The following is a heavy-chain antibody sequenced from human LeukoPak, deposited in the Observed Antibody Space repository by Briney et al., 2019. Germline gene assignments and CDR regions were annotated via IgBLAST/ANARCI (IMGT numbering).Heavy chain of an antibody. CDR3: ARHAISRGSYLYY. J-gene: IGHJ4*02. V-gene: IGHV4-39*01. D-gene: IGHD1-26*01. Sequence: SETLSLTCTVSGGSISSSSYYWGWIRQPPGKGLEWIGSIYYSGSTYYNPSLKSRVTISVDTSKSQFSLKLSSVTAADTAVYYCARHAISRGSYLYYWGQGTLVTVSS. CDR1: GGSISSSSYY. CDR2: IYYSGST.